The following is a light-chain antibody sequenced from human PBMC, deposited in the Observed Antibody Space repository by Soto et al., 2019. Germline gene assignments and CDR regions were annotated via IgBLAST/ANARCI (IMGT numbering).Light chain of an antibody. Sequence: EIVLTHSPATLSVYPGEIVTLSCRASQSVRNNLAWYQQKPGQAPSLLIYGASTRATGIPARFSGSGSGTEFTLTISSLQSEDFAVYFCHQYNNWPRTLGQGTRLEIK. CDR2: GAS. V-gene: IGKV3-15*01. CDR3: HQYNNWPRT. CDR1: QSVRNN. J-gene: IGKJ5*01.